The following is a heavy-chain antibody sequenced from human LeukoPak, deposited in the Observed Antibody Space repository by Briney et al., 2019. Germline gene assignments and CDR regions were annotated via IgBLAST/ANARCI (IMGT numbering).Heavy chain of an antibody. CDR3: ARAPNYYDILTGYHPGAFDI. V-gene: IGHV1-46*01. CDR2: INPSGGST. CDR1: GYTFTSYY. Sequence: ASVKVSCKASGYTFTSYYMHWVRQAPGQGLEWMGIINPSGGSTSYAQKFRGRVTMTRDTSTSTVYMELSSLRSEDTAVYYCARAPNYYDILTGYHPGAFDIWGQGTMVTVSS. J-gene: IGHJ3*02. D-gene: IGHD3-9*01.